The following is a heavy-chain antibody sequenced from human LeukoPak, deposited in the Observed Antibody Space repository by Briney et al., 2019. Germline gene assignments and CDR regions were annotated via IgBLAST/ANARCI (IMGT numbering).Heavy chain of an antibody. Sequence: GGSLRLSCAASGFTFSSYAMSSVRQAPGNGLEWVSAISRSGTTHAYADSVKGRFTISRDNSKNTLYLQMNSLTVEDTAVYYCAKDDYGDWPPLFDYWGQGTLVTVSS. CDR1: GFTFSSYA. CDR2: ISRSGTTH. V-gene: IGHV3-23*01. J-gene: IGHJ4*02. CDR3: AKDDYGDWPPLFDY. D-gene: IGHD4-17*01.